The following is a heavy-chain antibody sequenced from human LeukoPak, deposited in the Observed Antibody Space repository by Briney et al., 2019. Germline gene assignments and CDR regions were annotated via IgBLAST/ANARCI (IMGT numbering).Heavy chain of an antibody. CDR3: ARKSFVVGTNAFDI. CDR1: GFTFSDHA. J-gene: IGHJ3*02. Sequence: GGSLRLSCRGSGFTFSDHAMAWVRQAPGKGLEWVSSIASNNDYRYSADALRGRFTISRDNAKNSLFLQMNSLRPDDTAVYYCARKSFVVGTNAFDIWGQGTMVTVSS. V-gene: IGHV3-21*06. D-gene: IGHD2-15*01. CDR2: IASNNDYR.